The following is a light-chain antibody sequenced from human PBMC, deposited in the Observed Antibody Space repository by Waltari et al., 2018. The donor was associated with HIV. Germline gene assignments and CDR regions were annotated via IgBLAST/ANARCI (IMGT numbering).Light chain of an antibody. CDR2: CAS. Sequence: DIVMTQSPDSLAVSLGERATVNCRSTHSILYNSNNNSYLGWYQQKPGQPPKLLIDCASPRASGTPDRFTGSGSGTDFALTISSLQAEDAAVYYCQQYFSTPPTFGQGPRWRS. V-gene: IGKV4-1*01. J-gene: IGKJ1*01. CDR1: HSILYNSNNNSY. CDR3: QQYFSTPPT.